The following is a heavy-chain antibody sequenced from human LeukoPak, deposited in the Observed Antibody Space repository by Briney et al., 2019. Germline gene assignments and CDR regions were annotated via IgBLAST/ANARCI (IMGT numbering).Heavy chain of an antibody. CDR3: AKDKDPWKSTSISDFDY. Sequence: GGSLRLSCAASGFTFSTYGMHWVRQAPGKGLEWVAFIRYDGSNKYYADSVKGRFTISRDNSKNTLYLQINSLRAEDTAMYFCAKDKDPWKSTSISDFDYWGQGTLVTVSS. CDR2: IRYDGSNK. J-gene: IGHJ4*02. CDR1: GFTFSTYG. D-gene: IGHD1-1*01. V-gene: IGHV3-30*02.